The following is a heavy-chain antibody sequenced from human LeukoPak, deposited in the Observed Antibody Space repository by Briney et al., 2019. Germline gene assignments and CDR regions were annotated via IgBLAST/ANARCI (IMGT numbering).Heavy chain of an antibody. Sequence: GASVKVSCKASGYTFTSYGISWVRQAPGQGLEWMGWISAYNGNTNYAQELQGRVTMTTDTSTSTAYMELRSLRSDDTAVYYCARSQPPYSSGRGDASDIWGQGTMVTVSS. D-gene: IGHD6-19*01. CDR3: ARSQPPYSSGRGDASDI. J-gene: IGHJ3*02. CDR1: GYTFTSYG. V-gene: IGHV1-18*01. CDR2: ISAYNGNT.